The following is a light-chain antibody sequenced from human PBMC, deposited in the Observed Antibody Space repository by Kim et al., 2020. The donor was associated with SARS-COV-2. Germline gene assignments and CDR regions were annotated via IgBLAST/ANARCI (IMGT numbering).Light chain of an antibody. CDR3: AAWDDSLSGWV. Sequence: GQRVTISCSGSSSNIGSNYVSWYQQLPGTAPKLLIYRNNQRPSGVPDRFSGSQSGTSASLAISGLRSEDEADYYCAAWDDSLSGWVFGGGTQLTVL. CDR1: SSNIGSNY. V-gene: IGLV1-47*01. J-gene: IGLJ3*02. CDR2: RNN.